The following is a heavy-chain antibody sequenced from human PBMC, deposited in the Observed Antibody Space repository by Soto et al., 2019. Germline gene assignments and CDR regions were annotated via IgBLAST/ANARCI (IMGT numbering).Heavy chain of an antibody. J-gene: IGHJ5*02. Sequence: PGWSRRLSCAASGFSCSSYSMNWVRQAPGKGLEWVSSISSSSSYIYYADSVKGRFTISRDNAKNSLYLQMNSLRAEDTAVYYCARDFPPHDYYYDSSGYYYHWGQGTLVTASS. CDR3: ARDFPPHDYYYDSSGYYYH. CDR1: GFSCSSYS. V-gene: IGHV3-21*01. CDR2: ISSSSSYI. D-gene: IGHD3-22*01.